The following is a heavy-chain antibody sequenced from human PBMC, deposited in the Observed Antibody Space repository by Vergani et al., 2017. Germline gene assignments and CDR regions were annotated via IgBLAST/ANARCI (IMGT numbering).Heavy chain of an antibody. D-gene: IGHD3-3*01. J-gene: IGHJ4*02. CDR2: ISGSGGST. Sequence: LQLVQSGAAVKKPGSSVKVSCKASGGTFSSYAISWVRQAPGKGLEWVSAISGSGGSTYYADSVKGRFTISRDNSKNTLYLQMNSLRAEDTAVYYCAKDMKSSYYDFWSDYWGQGTLVTVSS. V-gene: IGHV3-23*04. CDR1: GGTFSSYA. CDR3: AKDMKSSYYDFWSDY.